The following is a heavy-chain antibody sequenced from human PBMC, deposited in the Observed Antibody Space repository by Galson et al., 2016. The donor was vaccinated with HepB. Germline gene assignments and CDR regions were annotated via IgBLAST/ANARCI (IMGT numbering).Heavy chain of an antibody. CDR1: GDSISSTNW. Sequence: ETLSLTCAVSGDSISSTNWWTWVRQFPGKGLEWVGEIFHSGTTNYNPSLKSRVTMSVDNSKNQFSLKLTSVTVADTAVYYCARGLPFMGVFDYWGQGALVTVSS. J-gene: IGHJ4*02. V-gene: IGHV4-4*02. D-gene: IGHD3-10*01. CDR3: ARGLPFMGVFDY. CDR2: IFHSGTT.